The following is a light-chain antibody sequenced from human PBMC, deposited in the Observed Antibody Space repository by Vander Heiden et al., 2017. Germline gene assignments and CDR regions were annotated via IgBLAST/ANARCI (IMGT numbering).Light chain of an antibody. Sequence: QSALTQPASVSGSPGQSITISCVGSTSDIGTYTYVSWYQQQTGTVPKLIIYDVSERPSGVSSRFSGSKSGNTASLTISGLQAEDEAVYYCSSYTSTSTLLFGGGTQLTVL. J-gene: IGLJ2*01. CDR2: DVS. V-gene: IGLV2-14*01. CDR1: TSDIGTYTY. CDR3: SSYTSTSTLL.